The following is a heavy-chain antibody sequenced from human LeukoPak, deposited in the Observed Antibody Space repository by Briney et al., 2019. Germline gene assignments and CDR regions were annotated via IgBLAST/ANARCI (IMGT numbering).Heavy chain of an antibody. CDR2: ISYDGSNK. J-gene: IGHJ4*02. CDR1: GFTFDDYA. CDR3: AKEIGLSYFDY. Sequence: TGGSLRLSCAASGFTFDDYAMHWVRQAPGKGLEWVAVISYDGSNKYYADSVKGRFTISRDNSKNTLYLQMNSLRAEDTAVYYCAKEIGLSYFDYWGQGTLVTVSS. V-gene: IGHV3-30*18.